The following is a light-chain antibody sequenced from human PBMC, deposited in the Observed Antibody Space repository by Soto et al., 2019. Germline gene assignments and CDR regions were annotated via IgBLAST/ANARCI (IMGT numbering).Light chain of an antibody. CDR1: QSVSSY. CDR2: DAS. CDR3: QQRSNWPPYT. J-gene: IGKJ2*01. Sequence: EIVLTQSPATLSLSPGERATLSCRASQSVSSYLAWYQQKPGQAPRLLIYDASNRATGIPARFSGSGSGTDFTLTIVSLQPEDFAVYDCQQRSNWPPYTFGQGTKLVIK. V-gene: IGKV3-11*01.